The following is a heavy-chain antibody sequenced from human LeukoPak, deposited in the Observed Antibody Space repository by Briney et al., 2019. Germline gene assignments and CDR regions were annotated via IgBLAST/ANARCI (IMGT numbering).Heavy chain of an antibody. CDR1: GYTFTSYG. D-gene: IGHD6-6*01. J-gene: IGHJ6*02. Sequence: VASVKVSCKTSGYTFTSYGITWVRQAPGQGLEWMAYISPNNGKTNYARNLQGRVTMTTDASTSTAYLESRSLISDDTAVYYCATKGSSSDYYGIDVWGQGTSVTVSS. V-gene: IGHV1-18*01. CDR3: ATKGSSSDYYGIDV. CDR2: ISPNNGKT.